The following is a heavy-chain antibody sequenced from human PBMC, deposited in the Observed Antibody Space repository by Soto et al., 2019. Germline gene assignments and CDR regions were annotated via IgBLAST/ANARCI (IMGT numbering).Heavy chain of an antibody. Sequence: GGSLRLSCAASGFTFSSYAMSWVRQAPGKGLEWVSAISGSGGSTYYADSVKGRFTISRDNSKNTLYLQMNSLRAEDTAVYYFSKGGGGYYYGMDVWGQGTTVTVSS. V-gene: IGHV3-23*01. D-gene: IGHD2-15*01. J-gene: IGHJ6*02. CDR1: GFTFSSYA. CDR3: SKGGGGYYYGMDV. CDR2: ISGSGGST.